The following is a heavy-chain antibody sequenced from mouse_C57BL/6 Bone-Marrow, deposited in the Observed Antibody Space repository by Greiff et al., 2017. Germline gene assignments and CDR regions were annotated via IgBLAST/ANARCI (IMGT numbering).Heavy chain of an antibody. CDR3: ASRGYDYDGAMDY. J-gene: IGHJ4*01. Sequence: QVQLQQSGPGLVEPSQSLSITCTVSGFSLTSYGVDWVRQSPGKGLEWLGVIWGVGSTNYNSALKSRLSISKDNSKSQVFLKMNSLQTDDTAMYYCASRGYDYDGAMDYWGQGTSVTVSS. D-gene: IGHD2-4*01. V-gene: IGHV2-6*01. CDR2: IWGVGST. CDR1: GFSLTSYG.